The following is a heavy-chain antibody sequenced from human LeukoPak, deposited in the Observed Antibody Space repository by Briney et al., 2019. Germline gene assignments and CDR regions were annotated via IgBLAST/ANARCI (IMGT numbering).Heavy chain of an antibody. CDR3: ARVGSSSSWTGYYFDY. V-gene: IGHV4-39*07. D-gene: IGHD6-13*01. CDR1: GGSFSSSSYY. Sequence: SETLSLTCAVYGGSFSSSSYYWGWIRQPPGKGLEWIGSIYYSGGTYYNPSLKSRVTISVDTSKNQFSLKLSSVTAADTAVYYCARVGSSSSWTGYYFDYWGQGTLVTVSS. J-gene: IGHJ4*02. CDR2: IYYSGGT.